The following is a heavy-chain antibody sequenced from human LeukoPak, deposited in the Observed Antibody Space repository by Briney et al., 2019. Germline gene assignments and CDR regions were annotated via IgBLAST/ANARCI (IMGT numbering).Heavy chain of an antibody. CDR1: GFSFSIYS. Sequence: GGSLRLSCSASGFSFSIYSVHWGRRAPGKGLEYVSSISSNGRKTYSADSVKGRFTVSRDNSKTTLYLQMSSLRAEDTAVYYCVRVAYSSSWSPPFDYWGQGSLVTVSS. CDR2: ISSNGRKT. J-gene: IGHJ4*02. V-gene: IGHV3-64D*06. CDR3: VRVAYSSSWSPPFDY. D-gene: IGHD6-13*01.